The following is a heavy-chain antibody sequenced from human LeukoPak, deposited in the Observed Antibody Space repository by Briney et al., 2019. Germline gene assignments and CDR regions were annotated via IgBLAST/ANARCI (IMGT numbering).Heavy chain of an antibody. D-gene: IGHD3-3*02. CDR1: GFTFSSYS. Sequence: PGGSLRLSCAASGFTFSSYSMNWVRQAPGKGLEWVSYISSSSSTIYYADSVKGRFTISRDNAKNSLYLQMNSLRAEDTAVYYCARAHSNYYMDVWGKGTTVTVSS. CDR3: ARAHSNYYMDV. V-gene: IGHV3-48*04. J-gene: IGHJ6*03. CDR2: ISSSSSTI.